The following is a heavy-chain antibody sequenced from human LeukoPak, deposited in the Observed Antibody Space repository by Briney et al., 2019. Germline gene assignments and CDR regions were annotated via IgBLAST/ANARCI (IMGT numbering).Heavy chain of an antibody. CDR2: IKQDGSEK. CDR1: GFTFSSYW. Sequence: GGSLRLSCAASGFTFSSYWMSWVRQAPGKGLEWVANIKQDGSEKYYVDSVKGRFTISRDNAKNPLYLQMNSLRAEDTAVYYCARERYCSSTCYCYYYYYGMDVWGQGTTVTVSS. V-gene: IGHV3-7*01. CDR3: ARERYCSSTCYCYYYYYGMDV. D-gene: IGHD2-2*01. J-gene: IGHJ6*02.